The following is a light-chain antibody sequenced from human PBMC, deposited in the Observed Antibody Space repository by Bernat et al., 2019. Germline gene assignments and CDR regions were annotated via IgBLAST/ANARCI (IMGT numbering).Light chain of an antibody. CDR2: KAS. CDR1: QSISSW. J-gene: IGKJ4*01. Sequence: DIQMTQSPSTLSASVGDRVTITCRASQSISSWLAWYQQKPGKAPKLLIYKASNLESGVPSRFSGSGSGTEFALTISSLQPDDFATYYCQQYSSLLTFGGGTKVGIK. V-gene: IGKV1-5*03. CDR3: QQYSSLLT.